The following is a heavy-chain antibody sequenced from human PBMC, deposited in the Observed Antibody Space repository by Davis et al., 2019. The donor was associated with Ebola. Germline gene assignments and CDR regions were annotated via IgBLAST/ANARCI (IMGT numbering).Heavy chain of an antibody. Sequence: GESLKISCAASGYSFSSYAMHWLRQAPGKGLEWVAVIWHDGSHKYYADSVKGRFTISRDNSKDSLYLQMDYLRAEDTALYFCARGASDGDTFDYWGQGTLVTVSS. CDR3: ARGASDGDTFDY. CDR1: GYSFSSYA. V-gene: IGHV3-33*08. J-gene: IGHJ4*02. CDR2: IWHDGSHK. D-gene: IGHD3-10*01.